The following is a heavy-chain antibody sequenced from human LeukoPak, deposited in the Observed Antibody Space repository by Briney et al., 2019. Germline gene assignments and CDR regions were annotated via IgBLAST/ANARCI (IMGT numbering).Heavy chain of an antibody. Sequence: SETLSLTCTVSGGSISSYYWSWIRQPPGKGLEWIGYIYTSGSTNYNPPLKSRVTISVDTSKNQFSLKLSSVTAADTAVYYCARHERSSSSNPPFDYWGQGTLVTVSS. V-gene: IGHV4-4*09. J-gene: IGHJ4*02. CDR1: GGSISSYY. CDR2: IYTSGST. D-gene: IGHD6-6*01. CDR3: ARHERSSSSNPPFDY.